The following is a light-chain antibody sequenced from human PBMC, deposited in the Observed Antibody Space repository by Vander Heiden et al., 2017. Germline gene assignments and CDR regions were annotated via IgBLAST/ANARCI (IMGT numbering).Light chain of an antibody. Sequence: IVSTQSPGTLSLSPGEGATLSCTASQSVSSSYLASYQQKPGQAPRLLIYGASSRVTGIPDRLRGSASGTDFTLTISSLQPEHFAVYYCQQDCSAPQTFGGGTKVELK. J-gene: IGKJ4*01. CDR1: QSVSSSY. V-gene: IGKV3-20*01. CDR3: QQDCSAPQT. CDR2: GAS.